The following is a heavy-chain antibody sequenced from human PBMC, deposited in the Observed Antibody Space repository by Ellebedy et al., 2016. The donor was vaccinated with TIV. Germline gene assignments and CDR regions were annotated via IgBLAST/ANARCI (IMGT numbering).Heavy chain of an antibody. Sequence: GESLKISCAASGITFNDYYMSWIRQAPGKGLEWLSYISGSGSDISYADSVKGRFTVSRDNSKKSLYLQMNSLRAEDTAVYYCSNDPRTLAYWGQGTLVTVSS. CDR1: GITFNDYY. J-gene: IGHJ4*02. CDR2: ISGSGSDI. CDR3: SNDPRTLAY. D-gene: IGHD1-1*01. V-gene: IGHV3-11*01.